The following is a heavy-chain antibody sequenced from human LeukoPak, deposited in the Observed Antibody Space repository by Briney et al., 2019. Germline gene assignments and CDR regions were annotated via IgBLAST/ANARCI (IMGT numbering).Heavy chain of an antibody. CDR2: IYYSGST. Sequence: SETLSLTCTVSGGSISSYYWSWIRQPPGKGLEWIGYIYYSGSTNYNPSLKSRATISVDTSKNQFSLKLSSVTAADTAVYYCAREYIAAAGTTGFDPWGQGTLVTVSS. V-gene: IGHV4-59*01. CDR1: GGSISSYY. D-gene: IGHD6-13*01. J-gene: IGHJ5*02. CDR3: AREYIAAAGTTGFDP.